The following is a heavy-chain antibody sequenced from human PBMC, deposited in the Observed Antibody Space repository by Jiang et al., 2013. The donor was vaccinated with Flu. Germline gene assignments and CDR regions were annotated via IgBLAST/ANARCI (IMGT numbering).Heavy chain of an antibody. Sequence: GAEVKKPGESLKISCKGSGYSFNSYWIGWVRQMPGKGLEWMGIINPADSQTRYSPSFEGQVTISADKSISTAYLQWSSLRASDTAMYYCARRKKDFWSGDLQDWFDPWGQGTLIIVSS. V-gene: IGHV5-51*01. CDR1: GYSFNSYW. D-gene: IGHD3-3*01. J-gene: IGHJ5*02. CDR3: ARRKKDFWSGDLQDWFDP. CDR2: INPADSQT.